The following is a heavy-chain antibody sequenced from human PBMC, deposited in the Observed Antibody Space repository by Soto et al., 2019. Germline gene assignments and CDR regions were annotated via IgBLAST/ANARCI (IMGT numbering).Heavy chain of an antibody. CDR3: AREREGLRYFDWLSYGNWFDP. V-gene: IGHV1-18*01. CDR1: SYTFTSYG. Sequence: GASVKVSCKASSYTFTSYGISWVRQAPGQGLEWMGWISAYNGNTNYAQKLQGRVTMTTDTSTSTAYMELRSLRSDDTAVYYCAREREGLRYFDWLSYGNWFDPWGQGTLVTVSS. D-gene: IGHD3-9*01. J-gene: IGHJ5*02. CDR2: ISAYNGNT.